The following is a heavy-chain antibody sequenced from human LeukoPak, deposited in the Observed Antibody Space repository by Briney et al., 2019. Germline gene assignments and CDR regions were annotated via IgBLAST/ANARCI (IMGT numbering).Heavy chain of an antibody. CDR2: INHSGST. CDR3: ARGPRISLVRGALELDY. CDR1: GGSFSGYY. J-gene: IGHJ4*02. D-gene: IGHD3-10*01. V-gene: IGHV4-34*01. Sequence: SETLSLTCAVYGGSFSGYYWSWIRQPPGKGLEWIGEINHSGSTNYNPSLKSRVTISVDTSKNQFSLKLSSVTAADTAVYYCARGPRISLVRGALELDYWGQGTLVTVSS.